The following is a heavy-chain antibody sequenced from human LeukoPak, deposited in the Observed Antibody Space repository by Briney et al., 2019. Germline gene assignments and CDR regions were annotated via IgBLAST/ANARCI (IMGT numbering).Heavy chain of an antibody. Sequence: SETLSLTCEVYGGSLSGSYWGWIRQFPGKGLEWIGEIDHYGNTNYNPSLKSRVTLSVDASKNQFSLKLNSVTAADTAVYYCARAAFYYNNGGHWGQGTLVTVSS. V-gene: IGHV4-34*01. J-gene: IGHJ1*01. CDR3: ARAAFYYNNGGH. D-gene: IGHD3-10*01. CDR2: IDHYGNT. CDR1: GGSLSGSY.